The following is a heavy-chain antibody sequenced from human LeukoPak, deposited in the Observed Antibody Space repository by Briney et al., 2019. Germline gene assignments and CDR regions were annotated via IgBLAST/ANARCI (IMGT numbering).Heavy chain of an antibody. D-gene: IGHD4-17*01. V-gene: IGHV5-51*01. CDR1: GYSFTSYW. CDR2: IYPGDSDT. CDR3: TVGSPTVTRPYYYYYGMDV. Sequence: PGESLKISCKGSGYSFTSYWIGWVRQMPGKGLEWMGIIYPGDSDTRYSPSFQGQVTISADKSISTAYLQWSSLKASDTAMYYCTVGSPTVTRPYYYYYGMDVWGQGTTVTVSS. J-gene: IGHJ6*02.